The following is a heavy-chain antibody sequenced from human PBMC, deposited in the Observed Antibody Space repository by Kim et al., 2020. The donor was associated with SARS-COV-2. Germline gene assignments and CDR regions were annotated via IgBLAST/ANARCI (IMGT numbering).Heavy chain of an antibody. Sequence: GGSLRLSCAASGFTFSSYAMNWVRQAPGKGLEWVSAISGSGGNTYYADSVKGRFTISRDNSKNTLYLQMNSLRAEDTAVYYCAKDRRLYYDFWTGYDRPRDGMDVWGQGTTVTVSS. CDR2: ISGSGGNT. J-gene: IGHJ6*02. D-gene: IGHD3-3*01. V-gene: IGHV3-23*01. CDR3: AKDRRLYYDFWTGYDRPRDGMDV. CDR1: GFTFSSYA.